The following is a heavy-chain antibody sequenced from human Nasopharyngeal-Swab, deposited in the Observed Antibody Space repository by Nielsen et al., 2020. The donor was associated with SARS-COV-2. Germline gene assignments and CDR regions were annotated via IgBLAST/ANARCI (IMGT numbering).Heavy chain of an antibody. V-gene: IGHV7-4-1*02. J-gene: IGHJ6*02. Sequence: ASVKVSCKASGYTFTSYAMNWVRQAPGQGLEWMGWINTNTGNPTHAQGFTGRFVFSLDTSVSTAYLQISSLKAEDTAVYYCAREAAAGIVYGMDVWGQGTTVTVSS. CDR3: AREAAAGIVYGMDV. CDR2: INTNTGNP. D-gene: IGHD6-13*01. CDR1: GYTFTSYA.